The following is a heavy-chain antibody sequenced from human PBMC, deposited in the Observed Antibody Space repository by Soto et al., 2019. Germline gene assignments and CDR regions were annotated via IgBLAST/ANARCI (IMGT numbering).Heavy chain of an antibody. CDR1: GITFPNAW. J-gene: IGHJ4*02. CDR3: TTDPGDYEDF. V-gene: IGHV3-15*01. CDR2: IKNKVDGGTT. Sequence: EVHLVESGGDLVKPGGCLRLSCAASGITFPNAWMSWVRQAPGKGLEWVGRIKNKVDGGTTDYAAPVRGRFTISRDDSNNTLFLQMSSLEAGDTAVYYCTTDPGDYEDFWGQGTLVTVSS. D-gene: IGHD4-17*01.